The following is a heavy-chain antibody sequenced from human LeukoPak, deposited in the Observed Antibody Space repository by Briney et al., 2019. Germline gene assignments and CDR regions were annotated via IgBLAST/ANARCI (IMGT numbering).Heavy chain of an antibody. CDR2: IYYSGST. Sequence: SETLSLTCTVSGGSISSSSYYWGWIRQPPGKGLEWIGSIYYSGSTNYNPSLKSRVTILVDTSKNQFSLRLSSVTAADTAVYFCARDAKYYYGSRTYFFFEYWGQGTLLTVSS. V-gene: IGHV4-39*07. CDR1: GGSISSSSYY. CDR3: ARDAKYYYGSRTYFFFEY. J-gene: IGHJ4*02. D-gene: IGHD3-10*01.